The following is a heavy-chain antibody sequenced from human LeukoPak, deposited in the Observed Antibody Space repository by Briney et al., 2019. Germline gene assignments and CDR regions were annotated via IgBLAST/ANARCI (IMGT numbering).Heavy chain of an antibody. Sequence: KPGGSLRLSCAASGFTFSDYYMSWIRQAPGKGLEWVSYICSSGSTIYYTDSVKGRFTISRDTAKNSPYLQMNSLRDEHTAVYYFAGDFRFCTSCVNLFDPGGEGPLVTVP. CDR3: AGDFRFCTSCVNLFDP. CDR2: ICSSGSTI. V-gene: IGHV3-11*01. J-gene: IGHJ5*02. CDR1: GFTFSDYY. D-gene: IGHD2-2*01.